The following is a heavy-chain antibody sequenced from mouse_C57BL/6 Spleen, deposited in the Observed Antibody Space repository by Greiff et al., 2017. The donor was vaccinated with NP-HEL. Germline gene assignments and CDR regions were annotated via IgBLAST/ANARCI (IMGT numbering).Heavy chain of an antibody. CDR1: GYTFTSYW. V-gene: IGHV1-52*01. CDR3: ARSGGNYVKYFDV. CDR2: IDPSDSEP. Sequence: QVQLQQPGAELVRPGSSVKLSCKASGYTFTSYWMHWVKQRPIQGLDWIGNIDPSDSEPHYNHTFKDKATLTVDKSSSTAYMQLSSLTSEDSAVYYCARSGGNYVKYFDVWGTGTTVTVSS. D-gene: IGHD2-1*01. J-gene: IGHJ1*03.